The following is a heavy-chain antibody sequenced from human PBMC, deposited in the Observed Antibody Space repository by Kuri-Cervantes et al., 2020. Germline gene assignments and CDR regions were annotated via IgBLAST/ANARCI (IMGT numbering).Heavy chain of an antibody. CDR1: GFTFTNYA. V-gene: IGHV3-23*01. J-gene: IGHJ6*03. CDR2: ISGTGSST. Sequence: GGSLRLSCAASGFTFTNYAMSWVRQAPGKGLEWVSAISGTGSSTHYVDSMKGRFTISRDNSKNALYLQMNSLRDEDTAVYFCAKERDYYYMDVWGKGTTVTVSS. CDR3: AKERDYYYMDV.